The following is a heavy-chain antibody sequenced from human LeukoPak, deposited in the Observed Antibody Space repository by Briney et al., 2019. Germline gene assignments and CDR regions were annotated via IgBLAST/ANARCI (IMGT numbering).Heavy chain of an antibody. CDR3: ARDDPEEIAAAGISWLDP. CDR2: ISSSSSYI. J-gene: IGHJ5*02. V-gene: IGHV3-21*01. CDR1: GFTFSSYS. Sequence: GGSLRLSCAASGFTFSSYSMNWVRQAPGKGLEGGSSISSSSSYIYYADSVKGRFTISRHNHKNSLYAKENPQSAEHPCVYYCARDDPEEIAAAGISWLDPWGQGTLVTVSS. D-gene: IGHD6-13*01.